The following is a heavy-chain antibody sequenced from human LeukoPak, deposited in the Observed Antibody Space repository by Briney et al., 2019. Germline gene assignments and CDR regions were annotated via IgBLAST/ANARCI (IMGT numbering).Heavy chain of an antibody. D-gene: IGHD3-10*01. V-gene: IGHV4-34*01. J-gene: IGHJ6*04. Sequence: SETLSLTCAVYGGSFSGYYWSWIRQPPGKGLEWIGEINHSGSTNYNPSLKSRVTISVDTSKNQFSLKLSSVTAADTAVYYCARGYGSGSYFIRGADYYYYYGMDVWGKGTTVTVSS. CDR3: ARGYGSGSYFIRGADYYYYYGMDV. CDR1: GGSFSGYY. CDR2: INHSGST.